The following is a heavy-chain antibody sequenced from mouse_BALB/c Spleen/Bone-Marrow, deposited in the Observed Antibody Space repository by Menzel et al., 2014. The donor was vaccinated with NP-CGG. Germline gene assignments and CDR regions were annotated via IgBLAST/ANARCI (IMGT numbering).Heavy chain of an antibody. CDR2: IDPSDSYT. Sequence: VQLQQSGVEFVKPGASVKLSCKASGYTFTSYWMHWVKQRPGQGLEWIGEIDPSDSYTKYNQNFKGKATLTVDKSSSTAYMQLSRLTSEDSALYYCARTYYDYDWFAYWGQGALVTVSA. D-gene: IGHD2-4*01. CDR1: GYTFTSYW. J-gene: IGHJ3*01. CDR3: ARTYYDYDWFAY. V-gene: IGHV1-69*02.